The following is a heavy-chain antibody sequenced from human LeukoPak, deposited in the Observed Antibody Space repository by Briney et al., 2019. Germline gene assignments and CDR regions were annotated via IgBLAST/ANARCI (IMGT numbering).Heavy chain of an antibody. J-gene: IGHJ1*01. CDR1: GGTFRRYA. Sequence: SVKAAGKASGGTFRRYALSWVRQAPGHGVGCTGGMIPILDTANYAQKIQGTLTIAPAAPTSTTCMEPSSLRSADTAVYDGARIPQTSEYIQHWGEGTLLTASS. CDR2: MIPILDTA. V-gene: IGHV1-69*01. CDR3: ARIPQTSEYIQH.